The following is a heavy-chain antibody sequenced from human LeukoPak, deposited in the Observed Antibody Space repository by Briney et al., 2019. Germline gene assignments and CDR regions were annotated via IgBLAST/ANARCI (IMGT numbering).Heavy chain of an antibody. D-gene: IGHD3-10*01. V-gene: IGHV1-69*05. CDR2: IIPIFGTA. CDR3: ARGDYYGSGSYFRY. J-gene: IGHJ4*02. Sequence: EALVKVSCKASGGTFISYAISWVRQAPGQGLEWMGGIIPIFGTANYAQKFQGRVTITTDESTSTAYVELSSLRSEGTAVYYCARGDYYGSGSYFRYGGQGTLVTVS. CDR1: GGTFISYA.